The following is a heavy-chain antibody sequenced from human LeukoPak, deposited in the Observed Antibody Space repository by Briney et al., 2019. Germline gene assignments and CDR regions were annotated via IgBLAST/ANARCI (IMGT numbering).Heavy chain of an antibody. D-gene: IGHD6-13*01. Sequence: GESLKISCKGLGYSFTSYWNAWVRQRPGKGLEWMGIIYPGGSETRYDPSFQGQVTISADSSTSTAYLQWSSLRASDTAMYYCARHSRGYYFDYWGQGTLVTVSS. V-gene: IGHV5-51*01. J-gene: IGHJ4*02. CDR3: ARHSRGYYFDY. CDR1: GYSFTSYW. CDR2: IYPGGSET.